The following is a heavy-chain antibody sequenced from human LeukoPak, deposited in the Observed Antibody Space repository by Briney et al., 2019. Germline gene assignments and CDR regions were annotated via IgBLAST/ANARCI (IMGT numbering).Heavy chain of an antibody. D-gene: IGHD5-12*01. Sequence: QAGGSLRLSCVASGFTFSSYEMNWVRQAPGKGLEWVSYISSSGTTVFYADSVRGRFTISRDNAKNSLYLQMNSLRAEDTAVYYCARSFRGYLNWGQGTLVTVS. CDR1: GFTFSSYE. CDR2: ISSSGTTV. CDR3: ARSFRGYLN. V-gene: IGHV3-48*03. J-gene: IGHJ4*02.